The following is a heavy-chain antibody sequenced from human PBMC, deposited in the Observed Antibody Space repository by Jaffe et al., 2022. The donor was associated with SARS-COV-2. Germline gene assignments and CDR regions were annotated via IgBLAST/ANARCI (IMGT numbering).Heavy chain of an antibody. J-gene: IGHJ4*02. Sequence: EVQLLESGGDLVQPGGSLRLSCVGSGFTFSNYDMSWVRQAAGEGLEWVSGITGSGGTSYYADSGEGRFTVSRDNSRNTLYLQMNSLRAEDTAVYYCTRGMTTPDYWGQGTLVTVSS. D-gene: IGHD4-17*01. CDR1: GFTFSNYD. CDR2: ITGSGGTS. CDR3: TRGMTTPDY. V-gene: IGHV3-23*01.